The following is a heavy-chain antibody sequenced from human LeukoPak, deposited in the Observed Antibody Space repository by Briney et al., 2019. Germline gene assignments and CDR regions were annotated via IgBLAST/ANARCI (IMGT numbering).Heavy chain of an antibody. CDR2: INHSGST. CDR1: GGSFSGYY. Sequence: SETLSLTCAVYGGSFSGYYWSWIRQPPGKGLEWIGEINHSGSTNYNPSLKSRVTISVDTSRNQFSLKLSSVTAADTAVYYCARGSSSSTGHDYWGQGTLVTLSS. CDR3: ARGSSSSTGHDY. V-gene: IGHV4-34*01. D-gene: IGHD6-6*01. J-gene: IGHJ4*02.